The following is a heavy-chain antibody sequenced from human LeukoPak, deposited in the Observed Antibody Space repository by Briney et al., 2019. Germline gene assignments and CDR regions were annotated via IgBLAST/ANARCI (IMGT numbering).Heavy chain of an antibody. Sequence: PGGALRLSCAAPGFTFSSYGMHWVRQAPGKGLEWVTFIRNDGTNKYYTDSVKGRFTISRDDSKNTLYLQMNSLRAEDTAVYYCAKRDDYSNYAFDCWGQGTLVTVSS. D-gene: IGHD4-11*01. CDR1: GFTFSSYG. V-gene: IGHV3-30*02. CDR2: IRNDGTNK. CDR3: AKRDDYSNYAFDC. J-gene: IGHJ4*02.